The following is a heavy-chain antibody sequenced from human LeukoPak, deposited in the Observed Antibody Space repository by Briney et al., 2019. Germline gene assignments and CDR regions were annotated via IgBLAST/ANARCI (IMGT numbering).Heavy chain of an antibody. Sequence: SQTLSLTCTVSGVSITSGDYYWSWVRQLPGKGLEWIGFIYYSGSTYHNLSLKSRLTLSVDTSKSQFSLKLSSLTAADTAVYYCARARSGDYCSAGSCPCYYYMDVWGRGTPVTVSS. J-gene: IGHJ6*03. D-gene: IGHD2-15*01. V-gene: IGHV4-31*03. CDR3: ARARSGDYCSAGSCPCYYYMDV. CDR1: GVSITSGDYY. CDR2: IYYSGST.